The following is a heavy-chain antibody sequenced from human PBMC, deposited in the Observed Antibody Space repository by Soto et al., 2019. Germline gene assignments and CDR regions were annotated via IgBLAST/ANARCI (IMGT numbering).Heavy chain of an antibody. CDR3: ARDQTYYYGSGRGTNGMDV. V-gene: IGHV3-30-3*01. CDR1: GFTFSSYA. D-gene: IGHD3-10*01. J-gene: IGHJ6*01. Sequence: QVQLVESGGGVVQPGRSLRLSCAASGFTFSSYAMHWVRQAPGKGLEWVAVISYDGSNKYYADSVKGRFTISRDNSKNTLYLQMNSLRAEDTAVYYCARDQTYYYGSGRGTNGMDVW. CDR2: ISYDGSNK.